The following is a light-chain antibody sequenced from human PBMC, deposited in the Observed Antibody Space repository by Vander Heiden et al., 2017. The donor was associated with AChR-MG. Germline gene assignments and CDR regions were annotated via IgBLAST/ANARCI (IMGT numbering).Light chain of an antibody. CDR3: WSYAGNNIYV. V-gene: IGLV2-11*01. Sequence: QSALTQPPSVSGSPGQSVAIPRTGTSSDVGSYNYVFWYQQHPGKAPKLIIYDVTKRPSGAPDRFSGHKSGNTASLTISGLQAEDEADYYCWSYAGNNIYVFGAGTKVTVL. J-gene: IGLJ1*01. CDR1: SSDVGSYNY. CDR2: DVT.